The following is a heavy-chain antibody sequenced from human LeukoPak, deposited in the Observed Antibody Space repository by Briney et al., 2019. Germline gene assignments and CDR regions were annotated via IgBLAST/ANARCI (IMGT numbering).Heavy chain of an antibody. CDR1: GYTFTGYY. D-gene: IGHD3-10*01. CDR2: INPNSGGT. CDR3: ARVPHPITMVRGVIIWFDP. V-gene: IGHV1-2*02. Sequence: ASVKVSCKASGYTFTGYYMHWVRQAPGQGLEWMGWINPNSGGTNHAQKFQGRVTMTRDTSISTAYMELSRLRSDDTAVYYCARVPHPITMVRGVIIWFDPWGQGTLVTVSS. J-gene: IGHJ5*02.